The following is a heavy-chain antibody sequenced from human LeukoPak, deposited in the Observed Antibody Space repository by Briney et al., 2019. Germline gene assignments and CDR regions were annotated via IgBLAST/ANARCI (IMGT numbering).Heavy chain of an antibody. J-gene: IGHJ5*02. CDR2: IYYSGST. V-gene: IGHV4-39*07. CDR3: ASRIAAAGTLAYKAWFDP. D-gene: IGHD6-13*01. Sequence: SETLSLTCTVSGGSISSRSYYWGWIRQPPGKGLEWIGIIYYSGSTYSNPSLRSRVTISVDTSKNQFSLKLSSVTAADTAVYYCASRIAAAGTLAYKAWFDPWGQGTLVTVSS. CDR1: GGSISSRSYY.